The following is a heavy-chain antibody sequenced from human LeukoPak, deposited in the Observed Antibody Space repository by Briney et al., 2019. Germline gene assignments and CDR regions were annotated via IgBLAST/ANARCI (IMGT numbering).Heavy chain of an antibody. D-gene: IGHD6-6*01. Sequence: ASVKVSCKASGYTFTGYYMHWVRQAPGQGLEWMGWINPNSGGTNYAQKFQGRVTMTRDTSISTAYMELSRLRSKDTAVYYCARHRDSWQLQTKEFDYWGQGTLVTVSS. CDR2: INPNSGGT. J-gene: IGHJ4*02. CDR3: ARHRDSWQLQTKEFDY. V-gene: IGHV1-2*02. CDR1: GYTFTGYY.